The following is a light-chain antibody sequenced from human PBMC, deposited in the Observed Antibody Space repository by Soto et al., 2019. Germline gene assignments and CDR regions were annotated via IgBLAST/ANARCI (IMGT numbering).Light chain of an antibody. CDR1: QSVSSN. J-gene: IGKJ2*01. CDR3: QQYNNWPRS. CDR2: GAS. V-gene: IGKV3-15*01. Sequence: ERVMTQSPATLSVSPGERATLSCRASQSVSSNLAWYQQKPGQAPRLLIYGASTRATGIPARFSGSGSGTEFSLTISSLQSEDFALYYCQQYNNWPRSFGQGTKLEIK.